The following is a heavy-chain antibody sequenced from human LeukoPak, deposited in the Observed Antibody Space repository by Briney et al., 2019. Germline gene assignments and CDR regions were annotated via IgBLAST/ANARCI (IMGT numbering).Heavy chain of an antibody. J-gene: IGHJ3*02. CDR1: GGTFSSYA. D-gene: IGHD6-19*01. V-gene: IGHV1-69*04. CDR2: IIPILGIA. CDR3: ATRNLLYSSGWDDAFDI. Sequence: SVKVSCKASGGTFSSYAISWVRQAPGQGLEWMGRIIPILGIANYAQKSQGRVTITADKSTSTAYMELSSLRSEDTAVYYCATRNLLYSSGWDDAFDIWGQGTMVTVSS.